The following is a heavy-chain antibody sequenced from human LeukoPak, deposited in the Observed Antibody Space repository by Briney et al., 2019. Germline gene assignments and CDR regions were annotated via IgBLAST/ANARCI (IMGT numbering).Heavy chain of an antibody. J-gene: IGHJ4*02. D-gene: IGHD2-21*02. CDR1: GYTFSGYY. CDR2: INPDSGGT. V-gene: IGHV1-2*02. CDR3: ARRYCGADCHFDY. Sequence: ASVKASCKASGYTFSGYYIHWVRQAPGQGLEWMGWINPDSGGTSFAQKFQGRVTMTRDTSISTAYMELSSLRYDDTAVYYCARRYCGADCHFDYWGQGTLVTVSS.